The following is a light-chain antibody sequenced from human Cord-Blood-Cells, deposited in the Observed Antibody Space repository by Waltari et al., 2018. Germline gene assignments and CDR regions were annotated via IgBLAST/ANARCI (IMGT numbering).Light chain of an antibody. Sequence: SYELTQPLSVSVAPGQTARITCGGNNIGSKNVHWYQQKPGQAPVLVIYRDSNRPSGIPERFSGSNSGNTATLTISRAQAGDEADYYCQVWVSSTFVFGTGTKVTVL. CDR3: QVWVSSTFV. V-gene: IGLV3-9*01. CDR2: RDS. J-gene: IGLJ1*01. CDR1: NIGSKN.